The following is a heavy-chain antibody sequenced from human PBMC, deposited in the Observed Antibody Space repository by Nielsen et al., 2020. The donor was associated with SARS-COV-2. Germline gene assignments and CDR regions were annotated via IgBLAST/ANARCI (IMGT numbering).Heavy chain of an antibody. V-gene: IGHV3-53*01. Sequence: GESLKISCAASGFTFSNAWMSWVRQAPGKGLEWVSVIYRGGSIYYADSVKGRFTISRDNSKNTLYLQMNSLRAEDTAVYYCAREDDSSGSFDYWGQGTLVTVSS. D-gene: IGHD3-22*01. J-gene: IGHJ4*02. CDR2: IYRGGSI. CDR3: AREDDSSGSFDY. CDR1: GFTFSNAW.